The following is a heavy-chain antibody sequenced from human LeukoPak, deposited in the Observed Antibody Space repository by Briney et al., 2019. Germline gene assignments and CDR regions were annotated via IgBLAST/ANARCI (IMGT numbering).Heavy chain of an antibody. CDR1: GGSVSSSSFL. D-gene: IGHD3-16*01. Sequence: KPSETLSLTCTVTGGSVSSSSFLWGWIRQPPGKELEWIGSVYYNGSTYQNPSLKNRISMSVDTSSNKFSLKVTSVTAADTALYYCARQRSGLGRPLFFSDNWGLGTLVTFSS. CDR3: ARQRSGLGRPLFFSDN. V-gene: IGHV4-39*01. J-gene: IGHJ4*02. CDR2: VYYNGST.